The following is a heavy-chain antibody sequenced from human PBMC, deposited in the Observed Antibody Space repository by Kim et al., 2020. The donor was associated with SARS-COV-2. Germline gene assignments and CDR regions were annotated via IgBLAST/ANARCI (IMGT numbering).Heavy chain of an antibody. CDR2: IYTSGST. J-gene: IGHJ5*02. D-gene: IGHD6-19*01. CDR3: ARGSVAVAGNIWFDP. CDR1: GGSISSGSYY. Sequence: SETLSLTCTVSGGSISSGSYYWSWIRQPAGKGLEWIGRIYTSGSTNYNPSLKSRATISVDTSKNQFSLKLSSVTSADTAVYYCARGSVAVAGNIWFDPWGQGTLVTVSS. V-gene: IGHV4-61*02.